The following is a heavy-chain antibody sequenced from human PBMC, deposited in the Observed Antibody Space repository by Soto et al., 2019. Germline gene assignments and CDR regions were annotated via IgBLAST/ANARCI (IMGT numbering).Heavy chain of an antibody. Sequence: QVQLVQSGPEVRKPGASVKVSCEASGYTFTTSGISWVRQVPGQGLEWMGWISTYNGYTNSAQNFQGRVLMTADTSTGTAYMELMSLKSDDTAVYYCARQGSWPYYYYSLDVWGQGTTVTVSS. V-gene: IGHV1-18*01. CDR2: ISTYNGYT. J-gene: IGHJ6*02. D-gene: IGHD1-26*01. CDR1: GYTFTTSG. CDR3: ARQGSWPYYYYSLDV.